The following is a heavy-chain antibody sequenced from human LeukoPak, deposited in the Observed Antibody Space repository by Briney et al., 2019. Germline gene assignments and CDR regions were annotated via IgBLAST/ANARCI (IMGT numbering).Heavy chain of an antibody. CDR3: ARYSYGYRY. Sequence: SETLSLTCTVSGDSLISNYWSWIRQPPGKGLEWIGEINHSGSTNYNPSLKSRVTISVDTSKNQFSLKLSSVTAADTAVYYCARYSYGYRYWGQGTLVTVSS. J-gene: IGHJ4*02. D-gene: IGHD5-18*01. CDR2: INHSGST. V-gene: IGHV4-34*01. CDR1: GDSLISNY.